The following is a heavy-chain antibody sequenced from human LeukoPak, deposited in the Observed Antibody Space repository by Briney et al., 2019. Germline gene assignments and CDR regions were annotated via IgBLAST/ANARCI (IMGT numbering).Heavy chain of an antibody. V-gene: IGHV1-18*01. CDR2: ISAYNGNT. CDR1: GYTFTRYG. Sequence: ASVKVSCKASGYTFTRYGISWVRQAPGQGLEWMGWISAYNGNTNYAQKLQGRVTMTTDTSTSTAYMELRSLRSDDTAVYYCARAGQGSGWYYFDYWGQGTLVTVSS. CDR3: ARAGQGSGWYYFDY. J-gene: IGHJ4*02. D-gene: IGHD6-19*01.